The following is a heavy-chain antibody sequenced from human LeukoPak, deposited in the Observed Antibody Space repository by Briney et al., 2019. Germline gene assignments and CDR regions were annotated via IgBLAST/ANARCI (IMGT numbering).Heavy chain of an antibody. D-gene: IGHD3-9*01. V-gene: IGHV3-23*01. J-gene: IGHJ6*02. CDR1: GFTFSSYA. CDR3: AKDTTYYDILTGYIIGYGMDV. Sequence: GGSLRLSCAASGFTFSSYAMSWVRQAPGKGLEWVSAISSSGGSTYYADSVKGRFTISRDNSKNTLYLQMNSLRAEDTAVYYCAKDTTYYDILTGYIIGYGMDVWGQGTTVTVSS. CDR2: ISSSGGST.